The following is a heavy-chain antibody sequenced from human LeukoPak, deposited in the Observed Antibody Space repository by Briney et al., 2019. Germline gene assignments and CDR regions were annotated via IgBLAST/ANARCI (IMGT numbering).Heavy chain of an antibody. V-gene: IGHV1-2*02. CDR1: GYTFTGYY. CDR3: ARGITGRNYYYYMDV. D-gene: IGHD3-16*01. Sequence: GASVKVSCKASGYTFTGYYMHWVRQAPGQGLEWMGWINPNSGGTNYAQKFQGRVTMTRDTSISTAYMELSRLRSDDTAVYYCARGITGRNYYYYMDVWGKGTTVTVSS. J-gene: IGHJ6*03. CDR2: INPNSGGT.